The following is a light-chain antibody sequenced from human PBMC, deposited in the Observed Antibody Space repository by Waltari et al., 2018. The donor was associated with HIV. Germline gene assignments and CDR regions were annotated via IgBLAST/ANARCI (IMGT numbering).Light chain of an antibody. CDR3: AAWDDSLNGYV. V-gene: IGLV1-44*01. J-gene: IGLJ1*01. CDR1: SSNIGSNN. Sequence: QSVLTQPPSASGAPGQRVTISCSGGSSNIGSNNVNWYQQLPGTAPKLLIYENNQRPSGFPYRFSGSKSGTSASLGISGLQSEDEADYYCAAWDDSLNGYVFGTGTKVTVL. CDR2: ENN.